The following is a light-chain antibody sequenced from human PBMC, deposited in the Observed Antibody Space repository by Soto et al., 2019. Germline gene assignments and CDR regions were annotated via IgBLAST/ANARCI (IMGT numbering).Light chain of an antibody. Sequence: VVLTQSPGTLFLFPGERATLSCRASQSVAKYLAWYQQKPGQAPRLLIYGAATSATGIPDRVSGSGSGTDFVLTISRLEPEDSALYYCQQFGTWSSFGPGTKIDLK. CDR3: QQFGTWSS. V-gene: IGKV3-20*01. J-gene: IGKJ3*01. CDR2: GAA. CDR1: QSVAKY.